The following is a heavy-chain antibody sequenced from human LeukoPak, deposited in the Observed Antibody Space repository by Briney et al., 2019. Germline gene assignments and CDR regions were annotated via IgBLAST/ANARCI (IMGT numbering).Heavy chain of an antibody. J-gene: IGHJ4*02. CDR3: ARLSVAGYFDY. D-gene: IGHD6-19*01. Sequence: PSETLSLTCAVYGGSFSGYYWSWIRQPPGKGLEWIGYIYYSGSTNYNPSLKSRVTISVDTSKNQFSLKLSSVTAADTAVYYCARLSVAGYFDYWGQGTLVTVSS. CDR1: GGSFSGYY. V-gene: IGHV4-59*08. CDR2: IYYSGST.